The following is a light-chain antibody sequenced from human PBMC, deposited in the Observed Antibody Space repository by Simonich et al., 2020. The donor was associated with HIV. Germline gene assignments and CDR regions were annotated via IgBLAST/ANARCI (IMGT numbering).Light chain of an antibody. CDR1: QSISIW. CDR2: KAS. V-gene: IGKV1-5*03. Sequence: DIQMTQSPSTLSASVGERVTITCRASQSISIWLAGYTPKPGKAPKLLIYKASSLESGVPSRFSGSGSGTEFTLTISSLQPDDYATYYCQQYNSYSWTFGQGTKVEIK. CDR3: QQYNSYSWT. J-gene: IGKJ1*01.